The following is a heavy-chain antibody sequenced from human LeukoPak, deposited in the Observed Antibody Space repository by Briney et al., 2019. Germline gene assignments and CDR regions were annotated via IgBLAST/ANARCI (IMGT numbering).Heavy chain of an antibody. CDR1: GFTFSSYA. V-gene: IGHV3-23*01. D-gene: IGHD1-1*01. J-gene: IGHJ6*02. CDR3: AKATGYFYYYGMDV. Sequence: GGSLRLSCAASGFTFSSYAMTWVRQAPGKGLEWVSVISNSDGSTYYTDSVKGRFTISRNNSKNTLYLQMDSLRAEDTAVYYCAKATGYFYYYGMDVWGQGTTVTVSS. CDR2: ISNSDGST.